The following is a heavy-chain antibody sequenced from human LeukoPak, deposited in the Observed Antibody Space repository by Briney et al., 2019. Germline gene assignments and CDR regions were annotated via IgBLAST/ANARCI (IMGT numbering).Heavy chain of an antibody. V-gene: IGHV3-21*01. CDR3: ARDRLGAAHDAFDI. CDR1: GFTFSSYG. D-gene: IGHD1-26*01. Sequence: GGSLRLSCAASGFTFSSYGMHWVRQAPGKGLEWVSSISSSSSYIYYADSVKGRFTISRDNAKNSLYLQMNSPRAEDTAVYYCARDRLGAAHDAFDIWGQGTMVTVSS. J-gene: IGHJ3*02. CDR2: ISSSSSYI.